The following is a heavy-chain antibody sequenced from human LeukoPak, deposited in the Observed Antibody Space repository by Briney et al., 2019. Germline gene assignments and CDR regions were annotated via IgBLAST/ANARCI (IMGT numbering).Heavy chain of an antibody. CDR2: IYYSGST. CDR3: ARYPRSTYYYDSSGQELFDY. CDR1: GGSINSTGYY. J-gene: IGHJ4*02. Sequence: PSETLSLTCTVSGGSINSTGYYWGWARRPPGRGLDGIGKIYYSGSTYYNPSLKSRVTISLDTSKNQFSLRLSSVTAADTAVYYCARYPRSTYYYDSSGQELFDYWGQGTLVTVSS. V-gene: IGHV4-39*07. D-gene: IGHD3-22*01.